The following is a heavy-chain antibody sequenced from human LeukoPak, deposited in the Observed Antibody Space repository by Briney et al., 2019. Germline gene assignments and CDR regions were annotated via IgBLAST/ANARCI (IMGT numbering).Heavy chain of an antibody. V-gene: IGHV3-23*01. Sequence: GGSLRLSCAASGLTFSSYTMSWVRQAPGKGLEWVSTITTSDGNTYYADSVKGRFTVSRDNSKNTLFLQMSSLRAEDTAVYYCARSVGARSYDAFDIWGQGTMVTVSS. CDR2: ITTSDGNT. J-gene: IGHJ3*02. D-gene: IGHD1-26*01. CDR3: ARSVGARSYDAFDI. CDR1: GLTFSSYT.